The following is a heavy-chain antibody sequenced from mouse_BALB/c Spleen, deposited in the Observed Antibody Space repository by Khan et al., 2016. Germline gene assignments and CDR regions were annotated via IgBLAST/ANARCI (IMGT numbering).Heavy chain of an antibody. CDR1: GFNIKDTY. CDR3: ARSSSEWFAD. CDR2: IDPANGNT. D-gene: IGHD3-1*01. Sequence: VQLQQSGAELVKPGASVKLSCTASGFNIKDTYMHWVKQRPEQGLEWIGRIDPANGNTKYDPKFQGQATITADPSSNPAYLQLSSLTSEDTAVYYRARSSSEWFADWGQGTLVTVSA. V-gene: IGHV14-3*02. J-gene: IGHJ3*01.